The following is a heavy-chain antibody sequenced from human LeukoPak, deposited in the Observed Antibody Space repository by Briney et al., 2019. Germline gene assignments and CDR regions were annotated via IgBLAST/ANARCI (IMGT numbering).Heavy chain of an antibody. J-gene: IGHJ4*02. Sequence: GGSLRLSCAASGFTFSNYWMTWARQVPGKGLEWVANRKQDGSEKHYVESVRGRFTISRDNAGNSLYLQMDSLRVDDTAVYYCARVGAWELQRVFENWGQGTLVTVSS. CDR3: ARVGAWELQRVFEN. V-gene: IGHV3-7*01. CDR2: RKQDGSEK. D-gene: IGHD1-26*01. CDR1: GFTFSNYW.